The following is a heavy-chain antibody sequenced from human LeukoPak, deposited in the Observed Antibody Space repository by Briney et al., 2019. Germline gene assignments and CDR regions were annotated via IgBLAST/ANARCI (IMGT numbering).Heavy chain of an antibody. D-gene: IGHD5-18*01. Sequence: GRSLRLSCAASGFTFSSYAMHWVRQAPGKGLEWVAVISYDGSNKYYADSVKGRFTISRDNSKNTLYLQMNSLRAEDTAVYYCARDDTAMGPCDYWGQGTLVTVSS. CDR2: ISYDGSNK. J-gene: IGHJ4*02. CDR1: GFTFSSYA. V-gene: IGHV3-30-3*01. CDR3: ARDDTAMGPCDY.